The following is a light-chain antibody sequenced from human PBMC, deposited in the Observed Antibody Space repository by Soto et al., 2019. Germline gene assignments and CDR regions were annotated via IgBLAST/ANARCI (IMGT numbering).Light chain of an antibody. CDR1: QSVSSY. V-gene: IGKV3-11*01. Sequence: EILLTQSPATLCLYTGERGTLSCRASQSVSSYLAWYQQKPGQPPSILIYDASTRATGIPARFSGSGSGTDCTLTISSLEPEDFPVYYCQQRSNWPLTFGVGTKVDI. J-gene: IGKJ4*01. CDR2: DAS. CDR3: QQRSNWPLT.